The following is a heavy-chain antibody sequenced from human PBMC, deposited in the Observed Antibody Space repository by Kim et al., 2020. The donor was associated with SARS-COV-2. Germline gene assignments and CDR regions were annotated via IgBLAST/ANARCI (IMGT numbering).Heavy chain of an antibody. D-gene: IGHD3-22*01. J-gene: IGHJ2*01. CDR3: AREGDYYDSSGSPYWSFDL. V-gene: IGHV3-30*07. Sequence: GRFTIPRDNSKNTLYLQMNSLRAEDTAVYYCAREGDYYDSSGSPYWSFDLWGRGTLVTVSS.